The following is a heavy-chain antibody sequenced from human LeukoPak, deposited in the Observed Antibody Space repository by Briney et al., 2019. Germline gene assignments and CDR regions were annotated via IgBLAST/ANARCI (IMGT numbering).Heavy chain of an antibody. Sequence: GGSLRLSCAASEFTVSNNYMSWVRQAPGKGLEWVSVIYSGGSTYSADSVKGRFTISRDNSMNTLYLQMNSLRAEDSAVYYCAKSYGSGSSVKYYYYMDVWGKGTTVTVSS. J-gene: IGHJ6*03. CDR2: IYSGGST. D-gene: IGHD3-10*01. CDR3: AKSYGSGSSVKYYYYMDV. V-gene: IGHV3-53*01. CDR1: EFTVSNNY.